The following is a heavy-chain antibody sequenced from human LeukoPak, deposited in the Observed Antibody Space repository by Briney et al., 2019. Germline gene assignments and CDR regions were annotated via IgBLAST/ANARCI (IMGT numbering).Heavy chain of an antibody. CDR2: INPSGGST. J-gene: IGHJ1*01. V-gene: IGHV1-46*01. Sequence: VASVKVSCKASGYTFTGYYMHWVRQAPGQGLEWMGIINPSGGSTSYAQKFQGRVIMTRDTSTSTVYMELSSLRSEDTAVYYCARGGSRAEYFQHWGQGTLVTVSS. D-gene: IGHD3-10*01. CDR3: ARGGSRAEYFQH. CDR1: GYTFTGYY.